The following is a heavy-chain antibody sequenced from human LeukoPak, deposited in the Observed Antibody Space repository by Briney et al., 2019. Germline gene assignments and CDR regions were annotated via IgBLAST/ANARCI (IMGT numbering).Heavy chain of an antibody. Sequence: EASVKVSCKASGYTFTGYYMHWVRQAPGQGLEWMGWINPNSGGTNYAQKFQGRVTMTRDTSISTAYMELSRLRSDDTAVYYCAVVLRYFDWPHNYFDYWGQGTLVTVSS. V-gene: IGHV1-2*02. CDR1: GYTFTGYY. CDR3: AVVLRYFDWPHNYFDY. CDR2: INPNSGGT. D-gene: IGHD3-9*01. J-gene: IGHJ4*02.